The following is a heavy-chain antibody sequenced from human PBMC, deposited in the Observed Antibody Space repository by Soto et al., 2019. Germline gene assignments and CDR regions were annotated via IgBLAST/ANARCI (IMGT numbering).Heavy chain of an antibody. CDR2: IYYDGTST. J-gene: IGHJ3*01. Sequence: EVQLVESGGGLVQPGGSLRLSCAASGFTLSVYSMHWVRQAPGKGLEFVSAIYYDGTSTFYANSVKGRFTISRDTSKNTLYLQMGSLSAEDMAVYYCARISALGQAAFDLWGQGTMVTVSS. CDR1: GFTLSVYS. V-gene: IGHV3-64*01. CDR3: ARISALGQAAFDL.